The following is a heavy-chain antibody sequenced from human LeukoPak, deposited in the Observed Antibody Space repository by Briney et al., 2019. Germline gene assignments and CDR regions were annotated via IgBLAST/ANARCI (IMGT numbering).Heavy chain of an antibody. CDR3: AKAPDYYGSGSYYKTRYYYYYMDV. J-gene: IGHJ6*03. Sequence: QPGGSLRLSCAASGFTFSIYGMHWVRQAPGKGLEWVAFIRYDGSNKYYADSVKGRFTISRDNSKNTLYLQMNSLKAEDTAVYYCAKAPDYYGSGSYYKTRYYYYYMDVWGKGTTVTVSS. D-gene: IGHD3-10*01. V-gene: IGHV3-30*02. CDR2: IRYDGSNK. CDR1: GFTFSIYG.